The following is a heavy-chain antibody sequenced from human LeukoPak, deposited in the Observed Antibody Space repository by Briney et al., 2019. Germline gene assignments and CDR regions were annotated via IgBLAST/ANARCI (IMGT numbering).Heavy chain of an antibody. CDR1: GFSLSTSGMC. CDR3: ARIRSSGWYNDY. Sequence: SGPALVKPTQTLTLTCTFSGFSLSTSGMCVSWIRQPPGKALEWLARIDRDDDKYYSTSLKTRLTISKDTSKNQVVLTMTNMDPVDTATYYCARIRSSGWYNDYWGQGTLVTVSS. J-gene: IGHJ4*02. D-gene: IGHD6-19*01. V-gene: IGHV2-70*11. CDR2: IDRDDDK.